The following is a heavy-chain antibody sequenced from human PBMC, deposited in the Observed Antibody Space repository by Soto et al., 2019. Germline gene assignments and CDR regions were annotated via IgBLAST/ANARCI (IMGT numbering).Heavy chain of an antibody. CDR3: ARGRHWFGP. J-gene: IGHJ5*02. CDR1: GGSISSYY. CDR2: IYTSGNT. V-gene: IGHV4-4*07. Sequence: PSETLSLTCTVSGGSISSYYWSWIRQPAGKGLEWIGRIYTSGNTNYNPPLKSRVAISADTSKNQVSLTLTAVNAADTAVYFCARGRHWFGPWGQGTLVTVSS.